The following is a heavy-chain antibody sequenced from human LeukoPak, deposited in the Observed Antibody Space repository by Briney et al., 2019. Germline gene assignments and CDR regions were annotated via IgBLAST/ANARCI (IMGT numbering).Heavy chain of an antibody. V-gene: IGHV3-23*01. CDR1: GFTLSNYT. J-gene: IGHJ4*02. CDR2: ISGSGGDT. CDR3: AKGIYSSGWDYFDY. Sequence: GGSLRLSCAASGFTLSNYTMSWVRQAPGKGLEWVSVISGSGGDTYYADAVKGRFTISRDNSKNTLYLQMNSLRAEDTAVYYCAKGIYSSGWDYFDYWGQGTLVTVSS. D-gene: IGHD6-19*01.